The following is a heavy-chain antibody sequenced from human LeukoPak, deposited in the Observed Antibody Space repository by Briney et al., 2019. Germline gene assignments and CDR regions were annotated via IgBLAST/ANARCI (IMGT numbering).Heavy chain of an antibody. Sequence: GGSLRLSCAASGLTVSSNYMSWVRQAPGKGLEWVAVISYDGSNKYYADSVKGRFTISRDNSKNTLYLQMNSLRAEDTAVYYCYIFRGSYDYWGQGTLVTVSS. CDR1: GLTVSSNY. J-gene: IGHJ4*02. D-gene: IGHD1-26*01. V-gene: IGHV3-30*03. CDR2: ISYDGSNK. CDR3: YIFRGSYDY.